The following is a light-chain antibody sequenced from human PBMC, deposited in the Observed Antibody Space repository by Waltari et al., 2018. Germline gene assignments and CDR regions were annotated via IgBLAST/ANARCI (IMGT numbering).Light chain of an antibody. CDR3: QHYVRLPVT. Sequence: EIVLTQSPGTLSLSPGDRATLSCWASQSVGRALAWYQQKRGQAPRLLIYGASTRASGTPDRFSGSGSGTDFSLTINRLEPEDFAVYYCQHYVRLPVTFGQGTKVEIK. J-gene: IGKJ1*01. CDR1: QSVGRA. V-gene: IGKV3-20*01. CDR2: GAS.